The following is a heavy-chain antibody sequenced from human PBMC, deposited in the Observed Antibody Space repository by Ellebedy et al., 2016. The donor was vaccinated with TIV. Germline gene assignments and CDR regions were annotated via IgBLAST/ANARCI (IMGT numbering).Heavy chain of an antibody. D-gene: IGHD6-13*01. Sequence: GESLKISXAASGFTFSSYSMNWVRQAPGKRLEWVSYISSSSSTIYYADSVKGRFTISRDNAKNSLYLQMNSLRAEDTAVYYCARDNTSSSWYAYSYYYYGMDVWGQGTTVTVSS. CDR1: GFTFSSYS. V-gene: IGHV3-48*01. CDR2: ISSSSSTI. CDR3: ARDNTSSSWYAYSYYYYGMDV. J-gene: IGHJ6*02.